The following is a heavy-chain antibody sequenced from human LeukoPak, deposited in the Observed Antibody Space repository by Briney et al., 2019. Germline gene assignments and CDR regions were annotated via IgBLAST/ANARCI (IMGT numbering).Heavy chain of an antibody. J-gene: IGHJ3*02. CDR2: TYYRSQWYY. CDR1: GDSVSNNSA. D-gene: IGHD2-21*02. Sequence: SQTLSLTCVITGDSVSNNSAWNWVRQSPSRGLEWLGRTYYRSQWYYDYAISVKGRITISPDTSRNQFSLHLNSVTSEDTAVYYCARDSDDTFDIWGQGTMVTVSS. CDR3: ARDSDDTFDI. V-gene: IGHV6-1*01.